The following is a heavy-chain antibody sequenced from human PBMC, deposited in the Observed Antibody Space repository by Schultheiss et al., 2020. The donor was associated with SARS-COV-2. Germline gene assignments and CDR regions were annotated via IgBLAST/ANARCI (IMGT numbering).Heavy chain of an antibody. CDR3: ARSGDLPYYYYGLDV. CDR1: GYTFTSYG. V-gene: IGHV1-18*04. CDR2: ISAYIGNT. J-gene: IGHJ6*02. Sequence: ASVKVSCKASGYTFTSYGISWVRQAPGQGLEWMGWISAYIGNTNYAHKLQGRVIMTADTSSSTVYMDLRSLTSDDTAVYYCARSGDLPYYYYGLDVWGQGTTVTVSS. D-gene: IGHD3-10*01.